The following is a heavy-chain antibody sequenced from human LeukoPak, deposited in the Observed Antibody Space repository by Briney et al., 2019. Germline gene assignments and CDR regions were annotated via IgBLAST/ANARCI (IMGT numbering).Heavy chain of an antibody. V-gene: IGHV4-34*01. CDR1: GGSFSGYY. CDR3: ARGSPFFDY. CDR2: INHSGST. J-gene: IGHJ4*02. Sequence: PSETLSLTCAVYGGSFSGYYWSWIRQPPGKGLEWIGEINHSGSTNYNPSLKSRVTISVDTSKNQFPLKLSSVTAADTAVYYCARGSPFFDYWGQGTLVTVSS.